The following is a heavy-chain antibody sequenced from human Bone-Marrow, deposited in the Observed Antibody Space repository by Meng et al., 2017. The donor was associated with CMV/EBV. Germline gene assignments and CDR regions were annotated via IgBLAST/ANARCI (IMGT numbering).Heavy chain of an antibody. CDR2: ISGSGGST. CDR3: ARVSCSSTSCYFDY. CDR1: GFTFSSYA. D-gene: IGHD2-2*01. J-gene: IGHJ4*02. V-gene: IGHV3-23*01. Sequence: GGSLRLSCAASGFTFSSYAMSWVRQAPGKGLEWVSAISGSGGSTYYADSVKGRFTISRDNSKNTLYLQMNSLRAEDTAVYYCARVSCSSTSCYFDYWGQGTLVTVSS.